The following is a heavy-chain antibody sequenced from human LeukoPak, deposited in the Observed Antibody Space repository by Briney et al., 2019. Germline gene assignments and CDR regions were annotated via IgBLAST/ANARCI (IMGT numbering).Heavy chain of an antibody. CDR2: IKQDGSEK. V-gene: IGHV3-7*01. D-gene: IGHD6-13*01. CDR1: GFTFSSYW. CDR3: ARDSSSWPNYYYYYMDV. Sequence: GGSLRLSCAASGFTFSSYWMSWVRQAPGKGLEWVANIKQDGSEKYYVDSVKGRFTISRVNAKNSLYLQMNSLRAEDTAVYYCARDSSSWPNYYYYYMDVWGKGTTVTVSS. J-gene: IGHJ6*03.